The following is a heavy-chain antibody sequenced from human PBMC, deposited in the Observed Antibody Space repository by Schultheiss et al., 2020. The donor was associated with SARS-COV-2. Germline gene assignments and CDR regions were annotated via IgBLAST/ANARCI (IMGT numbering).Heavy chain of an antibody. CDR3: ARAPMDNNSWTSDY. CDR1: GLTFSSFA. V-gene: IGHV3-48*01. Sequence: GGSLRLSCAASGLTFSSFAMNWVRQAPGKGPEWLSYIASSGTIIYYADSVKGRFTVSRDNVKNSVYLQMNSLRVEDTALYYCARAPMDNNSWTSDYWGQGTLVTVSS. D-gene: IGHD6-13*01. J-gene: IGHJ4*02. CDR2: IASSGTII.